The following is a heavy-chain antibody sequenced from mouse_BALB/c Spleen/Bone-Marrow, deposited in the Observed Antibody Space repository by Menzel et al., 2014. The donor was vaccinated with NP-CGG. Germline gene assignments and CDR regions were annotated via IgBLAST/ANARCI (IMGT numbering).Heavy chain of an antibody. J-gene: IGHJ2*01. CDR2: ISSGGST. CDR1: GFTFSSYA. CDR3: ARDDYDDQYYFDY. D-gene: IGHD2-4*01. Sequence: EVKLVESGGGLVKPGGSLKLSCAASGFTFSSYAMSWVRQTPEKRLEWVASISSGGSTYYPDSVKGRFTISRDNARNILYLQMSSLRPEDTAMYYCARDDYDDQYYFDYWGQGTTLTVSS. V-gene: IGHV5-6-5*01.